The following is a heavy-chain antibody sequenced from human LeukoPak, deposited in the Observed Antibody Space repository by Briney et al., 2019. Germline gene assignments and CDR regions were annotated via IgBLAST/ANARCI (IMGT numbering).Heavy chain of an antibody. J-gene: IGHJ4*02. CDR1: GFTFSSYS. Sequence: RGSLRLSCAASGFTFSSYSMNWVRRAPGQGLEGGSYISSSSSSIYYADSVKSQCTISRDKAKNSLYLQMNRIRAEDTAVYYCARGGRDCSSTSCYFLDYWGQGTLVTVSS. D-gene: IGHD2-2*01. CDR2: ISSSSSSI. CDR3: ARGGRDCSSTSCYFLDY. V-gene: IGHV3-48*01.